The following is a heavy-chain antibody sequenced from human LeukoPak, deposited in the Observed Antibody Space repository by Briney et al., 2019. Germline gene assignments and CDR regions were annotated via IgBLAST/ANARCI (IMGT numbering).Heavy chain of an antibody. Sequence: GGSLRLSCGASGFTFSNYGMHWVRQAPGKGLEWVAFIRKDGSSKYYVDSVKGRFTISKDNSKNTLYLQMNSLRAEDTAVYYCAKGALGVVIIYFDYWGQGTLVTVSS. CDR2: IRKDGSSK. CDR3: AKGALGVVIIYFDY. V-gene: IGHV3-30*02. J-gene: IGHJ4*02. D-gene: IGHD3-3*01. CDR1: GFTFSNYG.